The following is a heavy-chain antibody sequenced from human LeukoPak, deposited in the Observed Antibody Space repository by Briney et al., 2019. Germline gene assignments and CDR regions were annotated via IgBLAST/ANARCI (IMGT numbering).Heavy chain of an antibody. J-gene: IGHJ4*02. Sequence: SETLSLTCTVSGGSISSYYWSWIRQPPGKGLEWIGYIYYSGSTSYNPSLKSRVTISVDTSKNQFSLKLSSVTAADTAVYYCARVNVSGWYRTFDYWGQGTLVTVSS. CDR1: GGSISSYY. V-gene: IGHV4-59*01. D-gene: IGHD6-19*01. CDR2: IYYSGST. CDR3: ARVNVSGWYRTFDY.